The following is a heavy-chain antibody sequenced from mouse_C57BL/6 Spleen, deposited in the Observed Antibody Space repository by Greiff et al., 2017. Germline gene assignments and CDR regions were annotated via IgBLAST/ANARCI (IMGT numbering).Heavy chain of an antibody. D-gene: IGHD1-1*01. CDR1: GYTFTDYY. Sequence: VQLQQSGAELVKPGASVKISCKASGYTFTDYYINWVKQRPGQGLEWIGKIGPGSGSTYYNEKFKGKATLTADTSSSTAYMELHSLTSEDSAVYFCARGGYYGSSPHWYFDVWGTGTTVTVSS. V-gene: IGHV1-77*01. CDR3: ARGGYYGSSPHWYFDV. CDR2: IGPGSGST. J-gene: IGHJ1*03.